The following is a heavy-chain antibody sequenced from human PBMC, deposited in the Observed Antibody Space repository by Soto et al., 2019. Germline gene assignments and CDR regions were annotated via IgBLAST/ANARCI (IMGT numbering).Heavy chain of an antibody. J-gene: IGHJ4*02. CDR1: GYTFTSYA. D-gene: IGHD3-22*01. CDR2: INAGNGNT. V-gene: IGHV1-3*01. Sequence: ASVKVSCKASGYTFTSYAMHWVRQAPGQRLGWMGWINAGNGNTKYSQKFQGRVTITRDTSASTAYMELSSLRSEDTAVYYCASYSDSSGPPGYWGQGTLVTVSS. CDR3: ASYSDSSGPPGY.